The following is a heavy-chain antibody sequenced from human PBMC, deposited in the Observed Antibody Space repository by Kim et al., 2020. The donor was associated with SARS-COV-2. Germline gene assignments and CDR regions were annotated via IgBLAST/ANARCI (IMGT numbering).Heavy chain of an antibody. D-gene: IGHD6-19*01. CDR1: GFTFSSYG. V-gene: IGHV3-30*05. Sequence: GGSLRLSCAASGFTFSSYGMHWVRQAPGKGLEWVAGISYDGGSTNYVESVKGRFTISRDNSKNTLYLQLNSLRAEGTAVYYCARDIASYSSGWVYYHYGRGVRGEASTVTLPS. CDR2: ISYDGGST. J-gene: IGHJ6*01. CDR3: ARDIASYSSGWVYYHYGRGV.